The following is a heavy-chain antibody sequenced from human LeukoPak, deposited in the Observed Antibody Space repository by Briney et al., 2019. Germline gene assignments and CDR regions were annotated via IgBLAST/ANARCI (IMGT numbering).Heavy chain of an antibody. V-gene: IGHV3-30*02. CDR1: GFIFSMFG. D-gene: IGHD4/OR15-4a*01. J-gene: IGHJ6*04. CDR3: AKRDYLYV. Sequence: GGSLRLSCEASGFIFSMFGMHWVRQAPGKGVEGVAFIHYDGSDKYYGDSVKGRFTISRDNSKNPLYLEMKSLRAEDTAVYYCAKRDYLYVWGKGTTVTVSS. CDR2: IHYDGSDK.